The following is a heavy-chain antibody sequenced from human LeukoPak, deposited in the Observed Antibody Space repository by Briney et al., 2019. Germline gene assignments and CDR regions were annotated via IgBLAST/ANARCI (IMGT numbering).Heavy chain of an antibody. Sequence: GGSLRLSCAASGFTFSDYTMHWVRQDPGRGLDWVAIISFDGTTKYYAASVKGRFTISRDNSKNTLYLQMDSLRPEDTAVYYCARDKDNSRFFDYWGQGTQVTVSS. J-gene: IGHJ4*02. CDR2: ISFDGTTK. CDR1: GFTFSDYT. V-gene: IGHV3-30*04. CDR3: ARDKDNSRFFDY. D-gene: IGHD6-13*01.